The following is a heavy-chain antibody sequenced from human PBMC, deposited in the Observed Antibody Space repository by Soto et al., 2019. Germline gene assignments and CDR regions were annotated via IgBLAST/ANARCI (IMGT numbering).Heavy chain of an antibody. Sequence: SETLSLTCTVSGGSISSGDYYWSWIRQPPGKGLEWIGYIYYSGSTYYNPSLKSRVTISVDTSKSQFSLKLSSVTAADTAVYYCARTDPWTNWFDPWGQGTLVTVSS. CDR1: GGSISSGDYY. CDR2: IYYSGST. D-gene: IGHD2-8*01. V-gene: IGHV4-30-4*01. J-gene: IGHJ5*02. CDR3: ARTDPWTNWFDP.